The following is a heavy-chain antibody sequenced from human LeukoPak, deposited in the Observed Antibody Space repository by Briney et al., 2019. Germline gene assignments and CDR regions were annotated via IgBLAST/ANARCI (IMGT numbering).Heavy chain of an antibody. CDR2: INWNGGST. J-gene: IGHJ3*02. CDR1: GFTFDNYG. CDR3: ARAKRNGFDI. Sequence: GGSLRLSCAASGFTFDNYGLSWVRQAPGKGLEWVSGINWNGGSTGHADSVKGRFTISRDNAKNSLYLQMNSLRAEDTAVYYCARAKRNGFDIWGQGTMVTVSS. V-gene: IGHV3-20*04.